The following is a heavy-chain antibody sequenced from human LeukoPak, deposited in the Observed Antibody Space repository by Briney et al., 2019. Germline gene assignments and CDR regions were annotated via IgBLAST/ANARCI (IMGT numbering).Heavy chain of an antibody. CDR1: GGTFSSYA. V-gene: IGHV1-69*13. CDR2: IIPIFGTA. Sequence: GASVKVSCKASGGTFSSYAISWVRQAPGQGLEWMGGIIPIFGTANYAQKFQGRVTITADESTSTAYMELSSLRSEDTAVYYCARVAGEPSGGHFDYWGQGTPVTVSS. D-gene: IGHD3-16*01. J-gene: IGHJ4*02. CDR3: ARVAGEPSGGHFDY.